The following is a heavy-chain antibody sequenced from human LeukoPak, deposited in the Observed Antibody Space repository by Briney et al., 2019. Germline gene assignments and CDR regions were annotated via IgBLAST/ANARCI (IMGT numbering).Heavy chain of an antibody. CDR3: AKVGNSVLRYFDWSDDAFDI. D-gene: IGHD3-9*01. CDR1: GFTFSSYG. Sequence: PGGSLRLSCAASGFTFSSYGMSWVRQAPGKGLEWVSDISGSGDSTNYADSVKGRFTISRDNSKNTLYLQMNSLRAEDTAVYYCAKVGNSVLRYFDWSDDAFDIWGQGTMVTVSS. V-gene: IGHV3-23*01. CDR2: ISGSGDST. J-gene: IGHJ3*02.